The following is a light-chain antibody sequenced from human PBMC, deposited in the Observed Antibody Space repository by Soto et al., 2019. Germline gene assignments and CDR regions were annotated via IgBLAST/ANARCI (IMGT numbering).Light chain of an antibody. CDR3: QQRSKWPIT. CDR2: DAS. V-gene: IGKV3-11*01. J-gene: IGKJ5*01. CDR1: QSVRSY. Sequence: EIGLEQSPATLSLSPGERTTLSCRASQSVRSYLAWYQQKPGQAPRLLIYDASNRATGIPARFSGSGSGTDFTLTISSLEPEDFAVYYCQQRSKWPITFGQGTRLEIK.